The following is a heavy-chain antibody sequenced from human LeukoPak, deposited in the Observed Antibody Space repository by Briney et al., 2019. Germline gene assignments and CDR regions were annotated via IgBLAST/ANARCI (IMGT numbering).Heavy chain of an antibody. D-gene: IGHD3-10*01. CDR2: IYNSGNT. CDR1: GGSISSGSYY. V-gene: IGHV4-61*02. CDR3: ARSGTYYSNWFDP. J-gene: IGHJ5*02. Sequence: PSQTLSLTCTVSGGSISSGSYYWSWIRQPAGKGLEWIGRIYNSGNTNYIPSLKSRVTISVDTSKNQFSLKLNSVTAADTAVYYCARSGTYYSNWFDPWGQGTLVTVSS.